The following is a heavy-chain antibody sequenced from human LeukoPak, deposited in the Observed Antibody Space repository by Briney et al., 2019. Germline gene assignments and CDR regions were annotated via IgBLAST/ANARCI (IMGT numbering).Heavy chain of an antibody. CDR3: ARGPHSSDYFRGFDP. D-gene: IGHD4-17*01. V-gene: IGHV3-48*04. J-gene: IGHJ5*02. CDR1: GFTFSTYS. CDR2: ITTGTVKT. Sequence: GGSLRLSCAASGFTFSTYSMTWVRQAPGKGLEWVSYITTGTVKTYYADSVKGRFTISRDNAKNSLYLQMSSLRTEDTAVYYCARGPHSSDYFRGFDPWGQGTLVTVSS.